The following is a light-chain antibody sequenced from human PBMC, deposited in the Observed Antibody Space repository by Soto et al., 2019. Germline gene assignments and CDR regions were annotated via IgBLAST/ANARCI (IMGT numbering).Light chain of an antibody. CDR3: CSYAGDFYV. V-gene: IGLV2-11*01. Sequence: QSALTQPRSVSGSPGQSVAISRTGTTSDVGGYDYVSWHQQHPGKAPELIIFDVSKRPSGVPDRFSGSKSGNTASLTISGLQAEDEADYFCCSYAGDFYVFGSGTKVTVL. CDR1: TSDVGGYDY. CDR2: DVS. J-gene: IGLJ1*01.